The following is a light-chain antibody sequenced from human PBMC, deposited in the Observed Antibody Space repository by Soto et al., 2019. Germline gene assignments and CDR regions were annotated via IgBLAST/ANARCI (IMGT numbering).Light chain of an antibody. Sequence: EIVLTQSPATLSLSPGERATLSCRASQSVSSYLAWYQQKPGQAPRLLIYDASNRATGIPARFSGSGSVTDFTLTIRSLEPEDVAVYYCQQRSNWPLTFGGGTKVEIK. J-gene: IGKJ4*01. CDR3: QQRSNWPLT. CDR2: DAS. CDR1: QSVSSY. V-gene: IGKV3-11*01.